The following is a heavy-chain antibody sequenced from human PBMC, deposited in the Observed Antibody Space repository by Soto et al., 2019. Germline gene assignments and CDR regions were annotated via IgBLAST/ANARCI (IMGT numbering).Heavy chain of an antibody. J-gene: IGHJ6*02. CDR2: INPSGGST. D-gene: IGHD3-10*01. V-gene: IGHV1-46*01. CDR1: GYTFTSYY. Sequence: ASVKVSCKASGYTFTSYYMHWVRQAPGQGLEWMGIINPSGGSTSYAQKFQGRVTMTRDTSTSTVYMELSSLRSEDTAVYYCAREYISGPYYYYGMDVWGQGTTVTVSS. CDR3: AREYISGPYYYYGMDV.